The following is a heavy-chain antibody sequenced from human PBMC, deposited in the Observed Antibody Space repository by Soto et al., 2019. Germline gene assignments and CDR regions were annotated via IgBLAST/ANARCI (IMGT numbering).Heavy chain of an antibody. CDR2: IYWDDDK. V-gene: IGHV2-5*02. CDR3: AHRGYMYGNWDQGYFDY. J-gene: IGHJ4*02. Sequence: QITLKESGPTRVKPTQTLTLTCSFSGFSLTTSGVGVGWIRQPPGKALEWLAVIYWDDDKRYSPSLKSRLTITKDTSKSQVVLTMTYMDPVDTATYFCAHRGYMYGNWDQGYFDYWGQGTLVTVSS. CDR1: GFSLTTSGVG. D-gene: IGHD5-12*01.